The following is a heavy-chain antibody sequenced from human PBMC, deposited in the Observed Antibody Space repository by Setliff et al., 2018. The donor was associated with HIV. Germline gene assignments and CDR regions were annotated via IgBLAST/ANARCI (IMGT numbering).Heavy chain of an antibody. CDR3: AREVKRGWYFGCMDV. CDR1: GGSISSGSYY. D-gene: IGHD6-19*01. V-gene: IGHV4-39*07. J-gene: IGHJ6*02. Sequence: SETLSLTCSVSGGSISSGSYYWGWIRQPPGKGLEWIGSIYHLGSTYYNPSLKSRVTISVDTSKNQFSLKLSSVTAADTAVYYCAREVKRGWYFGCMDVWGQGTTVTVSS. CDR2: IYHLGST.